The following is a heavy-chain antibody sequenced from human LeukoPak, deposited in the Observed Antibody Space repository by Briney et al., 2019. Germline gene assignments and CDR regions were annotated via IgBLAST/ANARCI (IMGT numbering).Heavy chain of an antibody. CDR3: ARNGVGLYSYFDY. J-gene: IGHJ4*02. CDR1: GDSTNTYF. V-gene: IGHV4-59*12. CDR2: IYYTGTT. D-gene: IGHD2-2*02. Sequence: SETLSLTCTMSGDSTNTYFWSWIRQPPGKGLEWIGYIYYTGTTNYNPSLKSRVTISVDTSKNQFSLRLSSVTAADTAVYYCARNGVGLYSYFDYWGQGTLVTVSS.